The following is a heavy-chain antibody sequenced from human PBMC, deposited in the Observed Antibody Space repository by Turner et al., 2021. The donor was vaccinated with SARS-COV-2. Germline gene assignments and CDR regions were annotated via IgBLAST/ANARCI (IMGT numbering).Heavy chain of an antibody. CDR1: GFTFSTYA. CDR2: IWYDGSNK. CDR3: AKTHASYCSGGSCYSGYFDY. Sequence: QVQLVESGGGVVQPGRSLRLSCAGSGFTFSTYAMHWVRQAPGKGLEWVAVIWYDGSNKYYADSVKGRFTISRDNSKNTLYLQMNSLRAEDTAVYYCAKTHASYCSGGSCYSGYFDYWGQGTLVTVSS. J-gene: IGHJ4*02. D-gene: IGHD2-15*01. V-gene: IGHV3-33*06.